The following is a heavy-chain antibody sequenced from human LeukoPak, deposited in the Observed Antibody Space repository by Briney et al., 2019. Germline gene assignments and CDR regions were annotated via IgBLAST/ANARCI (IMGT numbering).Heavy chain of an antibody. CDR3: AKDDRIADSFDY. J-gene: IGHJ4*02. CDR2: IYSGGST. V-gene: IGHV3-53*01. D-gene: IGHD6-13*01. Sequence: GGSLRLSCAASGFTVSSNYMSWVRQAPGKGLEWVSVIYSGGSTYYADSVKGRFTISRDNSKNTLYLQMNSLRAEDTAVYYCAKDDRIADSFDYWGQGTLVTVSS. CDR1: GFTVSSNY.